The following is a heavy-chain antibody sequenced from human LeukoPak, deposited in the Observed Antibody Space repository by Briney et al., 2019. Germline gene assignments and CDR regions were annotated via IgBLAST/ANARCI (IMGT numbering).Heavy chain of an antibody. CDR3: ARDRTIFVIDYYMDV. D-gene: IGHD3-3*01. CDR2: IYHSGST. J-gene: IGHJ6*03. Sequence: SETLSLTYTVSGYSISSGYYWGWIRQPPGKGLEWIGSIYHSGSTYYNPSLKSRVTISVDTSKNQFSLKLSSVTAADTAVYYCARDRTIFVIDYYMDVWGKGTTVTVSS. V-gene: IGHV4-38-2*02. CDR1: GYSISSGYY.